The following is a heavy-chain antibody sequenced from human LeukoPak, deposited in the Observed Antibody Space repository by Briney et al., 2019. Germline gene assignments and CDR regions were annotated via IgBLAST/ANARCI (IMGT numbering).Heavy chain of an antibody. CDR2: IYYSGST. D-gene: IGHD2-15*01. J-gene: IGHJ5*02. Sequence: SETLSLTCTVSGGSISSYCWSWIRQPPGKGLEWIGYIYYSGSTNYNPSLKSRVTISVDTSKNQFSLKLSSVTAADTAVYYCARGKLGYCSGGSCYSYWFDPWGQGTLVTVSS. CDR3: ARGKLGYCSGGSCYSYWFDP. V-gene: IGHV4-59*01. CDR1: GGSISSYC.